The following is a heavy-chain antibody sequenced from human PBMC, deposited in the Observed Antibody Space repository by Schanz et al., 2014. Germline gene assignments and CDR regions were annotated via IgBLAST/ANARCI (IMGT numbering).Heavy chain of an antibody. CDR3: ARFLARYQYYGVDV. CDR1: GFIFNDYY. Sequence: QVQLVESGGGLVKPGGSLRLSCAASGFIFNDYYMNWIRQAPGKGLEWLSYISRDGTTSYYADSVKGRFSISRDNGETSVYLQINSLRVEDTAVYYCARFLARYQYYGVDVWGQGTTVIVSS. CDR2: ISRDGTTS. V-gene: IGHV3-11*01. J-gene: IGHJ6*02. D-gene: IGHD3-3*01.